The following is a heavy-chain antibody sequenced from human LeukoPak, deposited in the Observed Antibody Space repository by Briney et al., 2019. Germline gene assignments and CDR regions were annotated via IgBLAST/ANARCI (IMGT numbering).Heavy chain of an antibody. D-gene: IGHD3-9*01. V-gene: IGHV1-24*01. CDR2: FDPEDGET. J-gene: IGHJ4*02. CDR1: GYTLTELS. Sequence: ASVKVSCKVSGYTLTELSMHWVRQAPGKGLEWMGGFDPEDGETIYAQKFQGRVTMTRDTSTSTVYMELSSLRSEDTAVYYCARGRGLRYFDWLLSRGDYFDYWGQGTLVTVSS. CDR3: ARGRGLRYFDWLLSRGDYFDY.